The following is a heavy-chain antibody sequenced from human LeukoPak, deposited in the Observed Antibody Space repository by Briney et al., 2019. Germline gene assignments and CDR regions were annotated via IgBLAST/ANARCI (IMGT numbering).Heavy chain of an antibody. CDR1: GFTFSSYS. J-gene: IGHJ1*01. D-gene: IGHD6-13*01. Sequence: GGSLRLSCAASGFTFSSYSMNWVRQAPGKGLEWVANIKQDGSEKYYVDSVKGRFTISRDNAKNSLYLQMNSLRAEDTAVYYCAIHSSSWYAEYFQHWGQGTLVTVSS. CDR2: IKQDGSEK. V-gene: IGHV3-7*01. CDR3: AIHSSSWYAEYFQH.